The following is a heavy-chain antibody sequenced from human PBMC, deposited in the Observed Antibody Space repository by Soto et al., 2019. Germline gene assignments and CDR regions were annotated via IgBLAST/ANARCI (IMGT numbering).Heavy chain of an antibody. Sequence: ASVKVSCKATGYPFTSFGISWVRQAPGQGIEWMGWIRRYNGDTNSEQNLQGRVPITTDPSTSTSYMVLRSLRSYNTAVYSCASQGVTSSLYGGGHDYWGQATLVTVSS. V-gene: IGHV1-18*04. CDR2: IRRYNGDT. J-gene: IGHJ4*02. CDR1: GYPFTSFG. D-gene: IGHD6-13*01. CDR3: ASQGVTSSLYGGGHDY.